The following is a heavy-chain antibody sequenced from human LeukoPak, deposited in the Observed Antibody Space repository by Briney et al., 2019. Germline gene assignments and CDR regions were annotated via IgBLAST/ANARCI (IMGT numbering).Heavy chain of an antibody. D-gene: IGHD2-2*01. CDR2: ISSSGGTI. Sequence: GGSLRLSCAASGFTFSSYEMNWVRQAPGKGLEWVSYISSSGGTIYYADSVKGRFTISRDNAKNSLYLQMNSLRAEDTAVYYCAKSHTSSYEENWGQGTLVTVSS. CDR3: AKSHTSSYEEN. J-gene: IGHJ4*02. CDR1: GFTFSSYE. V-gene: IGHV3-48*03.